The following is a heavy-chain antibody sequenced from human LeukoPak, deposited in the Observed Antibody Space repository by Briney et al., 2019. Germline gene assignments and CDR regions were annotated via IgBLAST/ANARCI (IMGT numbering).Heavy chain of an antibody. V-gene: IGHV4-59*08. Sequence: SETLSLTCTVSGGSISSYYWSWIRQPPGKGLEWIGYIYYSGSTNYNPSLKSRVTISVDTSKNQFSLKLSSVTAADTAVYYCASLGYYDSSGFHPYYFDYWGQGTLVTVSS. CDR1: GGSISSYY. CDR2: IYYSGST. D-gene: IGHD3-22*01. CDR3: ASLGYYDSSGFHPYYFDY. J-gene: IGHJ4*02.